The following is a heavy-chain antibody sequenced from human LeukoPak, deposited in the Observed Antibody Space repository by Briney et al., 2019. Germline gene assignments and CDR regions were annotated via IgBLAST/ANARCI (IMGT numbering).Heavy chain of an antibody. CDR2: IIPIFGTA. CDR1: GGTFSSYA. V-gene: IGHV1-69*01. CDR3: AKWSYRSHNWFDP. Sequence: SVKVSCKASGGTFSSYAISWVRQAPGQGLEWMGGIIPIFGTANYAQKFQGRVTITADESTSTAYMELSSLRSEDTAVYYCAKWSYRSHNWFDPWGQGTLVTVSS. D-gene: IGHD1-26*01. J-gene: IGHJ5*02.